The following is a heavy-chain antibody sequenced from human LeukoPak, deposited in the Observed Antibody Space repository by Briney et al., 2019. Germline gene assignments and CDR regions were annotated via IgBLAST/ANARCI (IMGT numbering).Heavy chain of an antibody. CDR2: ISGTGVTL. Sequence: GGSLRLSCAASGLTFNDYYMIWIRQAPGKGLEWVAYISGTGVTLYYADSVKGRFTVSRDNAKNSMYLHMNNLRDEDTAVYYCARGHYYLDSCGHYCAAYHWGQGTLVTVSS. V-gene: IGHV3-11*04. J-gene: IGHJ1*01. CDR3: ARGHYYLDSCGHYCAAYH. CDR1: GLTFNDYY. D-gene: IGHD3-22*01.